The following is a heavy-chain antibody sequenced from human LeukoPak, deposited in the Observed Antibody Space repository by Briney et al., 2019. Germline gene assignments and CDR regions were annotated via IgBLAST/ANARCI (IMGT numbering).Heavy chain of an antibody. CDR2: IKSKTDGGTT. CDR3: TTQGYYDILTQSDY. V-gene: IGHV3-15*01. D-gene: IGHD3-9*01. Sequence: GGSLRLSCAASGFTFSNAWMGWVRQASGKGLEWVGRIKSKTDGGTTDYAAPVKGRFTISRDDSKNTLYLQMNSLKTEDTAVYYCTTQGYYDILTQSDYWGQGTLVTVSS. J-gene: IGHJ4*02. CDR1: GFTFSNAW.